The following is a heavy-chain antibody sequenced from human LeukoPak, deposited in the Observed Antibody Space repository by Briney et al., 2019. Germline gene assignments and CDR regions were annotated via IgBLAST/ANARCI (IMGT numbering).Heavy chain of an antibody. Sequence: SGTLSLTCAVSGGSISSYYWSWIRQPAGKGLEWIGRIYTSGSTNYNPSLKSRVTISVDTSKNQFSLKLSSVTAADTAVYYCANRGVLDAFDIWGQGTMVTVSS. J-gene: IGHJ3*02. CDR1: GGSISSYY. CDR3: ANRGVLDAFDI. CDR2: IYTSGST. D-gene: IGHD3-10*01. V-gene: IGHV4-4*07.